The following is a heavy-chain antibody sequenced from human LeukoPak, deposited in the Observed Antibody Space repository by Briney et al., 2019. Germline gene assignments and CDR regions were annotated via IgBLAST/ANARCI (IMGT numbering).Heavy chain of an antibody. Sequence: ASVKVSCKASGYTFTGYYLHWVRQAPGQGLEWMGWINPNSGGTNYAQKFQGRVTMTRDTSISTAYMELSRLRSDDTAVYYCARVGSSSSFGAFDIWGQGTMVTVPS. V-gene: IGHV1-2*02. CDR1: GYTFTGYY. D-gene: IGHD6-13*01. CDR3: ARVGSSSSFGAFDI. CDR2: INPNSGGT. J-gene: IGHJ3*02.